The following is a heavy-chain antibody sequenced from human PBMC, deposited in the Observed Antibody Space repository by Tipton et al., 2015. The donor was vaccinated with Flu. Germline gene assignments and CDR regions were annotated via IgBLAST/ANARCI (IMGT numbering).Heavy chain of an antibody. Sequence: LRLSCTASGASISSRSYYWGWIRQPPGKGLEWIGCIYSSGSPYYNPSLTSRVPISLYTSKNQFSLKLSSVTAADTAVYYCAREKDSSGSEYFQHWGQGTLVTVS. D-gene: IGHD6-19*01. J-gene: IGHJ1*01. CDR3: AREKDSSGSEYFQH. CDR2: IYSSGSP. CDR1: GASISSRSYY. V-gene: IGHV4-39*07.